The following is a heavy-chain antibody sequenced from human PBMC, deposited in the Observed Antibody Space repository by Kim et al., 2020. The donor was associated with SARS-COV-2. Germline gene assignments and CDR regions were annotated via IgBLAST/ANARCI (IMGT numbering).Heavy chain of an antibody. Sequence: AQKFQGRVTMTEDTSTDTAYMELSSLRSEDTAVYYCATGSGKYSSWGFDYWGQGTLVTVSS. D-gene: IGHD6-6*01. J-gene: IGHJ4*02. CDR3: ATGSGKYSSWGFDY. V-gene: IGHV1-24*01.